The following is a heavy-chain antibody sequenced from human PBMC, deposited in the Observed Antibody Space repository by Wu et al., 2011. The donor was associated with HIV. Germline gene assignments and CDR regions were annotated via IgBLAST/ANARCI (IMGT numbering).Heavy chain of an antibody. CDR3: SRGRGWQERD. V-gene: IGHV1-2*02. D-gene: IGHD2-15*01. J-gene: IGHJ4*02. Sequence: QSGAEVKKPGASVRVSCKASGYTFTGYYIHWVRQAPGQGLEWMGWINPNSGGTNYAQKFQGRVTMTRDTSISTAYMQLSSLRFDDTAVYYCSRGRGWQERDWGQGTLVTVSS. CDR1: GYTFTGYY. CDR2: INPNSGGT.